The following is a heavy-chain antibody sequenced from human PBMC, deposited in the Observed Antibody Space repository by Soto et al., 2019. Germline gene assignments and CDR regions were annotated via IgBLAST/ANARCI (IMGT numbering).Heavy chain of an antibody. D-gene: IGHD2-15*01. CDR1: GFTFSSYE. CDR2: ISSSGSTI. J-gene: IGHJ4*02. CDR3: ARGAGYSPFDY. Sequence: PGGSLRLSCAASGFTFSSYEMNWVRQAPGKGLEWVSYISSSGSTIYYADSVKGRFTISRDNAKNSLYLQMNSLRAEDTAVYYCARGAGYSPFDYWGQGTLVTSPQ. V-gene: IGHV3-48*03.